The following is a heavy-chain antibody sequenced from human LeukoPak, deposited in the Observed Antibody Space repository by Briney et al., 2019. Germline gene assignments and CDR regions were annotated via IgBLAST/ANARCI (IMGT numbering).Heavy chain of an antibody. D-gene: IGHD4-23*01. CDR2: IIPIFGTA. CDR1: GGTFSSYA. Sequence: SVKVSCKASGGTFSSYAISWVRQAPGQGLEWMGGIIPIFGTANYAQKFQGRVTITADESTSTAYMELSSLRSEDTAVYYCARDGGDGGIPDYWGQGTLVTVSS. CDR3: ARDGGDGGIPDY. V-gene: IGHV1-69*13. J-gene: IGHJ4*02.